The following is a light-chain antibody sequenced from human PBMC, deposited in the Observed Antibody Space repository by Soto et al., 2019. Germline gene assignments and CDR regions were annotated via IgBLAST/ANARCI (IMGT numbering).Light chain of an antibody. CDR3: QQRSNWPPSIT. J-gene: IGKJ5*01. CDR2: GAS. Sequence: EIVITQSPATLSVSPGERVTLSCRASQSLTRDLAWYQHKPGQSPRLLIYGASARATGIPDRFSGSGSGTDFTLTISSLEPEDFAVYYCQQRSNWPPSITFGQGTRLEIK. V-gene: IGKV3-11*01. CDR1: QSLTRD.